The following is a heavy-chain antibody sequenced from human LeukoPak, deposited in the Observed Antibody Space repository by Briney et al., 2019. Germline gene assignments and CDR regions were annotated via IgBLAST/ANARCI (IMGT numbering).Heavy chain of an antibody. J-gene: IGHJ3*02. CDR2: TYPGDSDT. CDR1: GYSFTSYW. Sequence: GESLKISCKGSGYSFTSYWIGWVRQMPGKGLEWMGITYPGDSDTRYSPSLQGQVTISADKSISTAYLQWSSLKASDTAMYYCARRIVGVGDAFDIWGQGTMVTVSS. V-gene: IGHV5-51*01. D-gene: IGHD1-26*01. CDR3: ARRIVGVGDAFDI.